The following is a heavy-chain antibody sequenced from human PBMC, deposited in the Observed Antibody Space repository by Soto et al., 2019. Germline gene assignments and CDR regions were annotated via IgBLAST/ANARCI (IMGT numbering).Heavy chain of an antibody. CDR3: ARAQYYDDSSGYSFCYFDY. CDR1: GGSISSGGYY. D-gene: IGHD3-22*01. CDR2: IYYSRST. Sequence: SETLSLTCTVSGGSISSGGYYWSWIRQHPGKGLEWIGYIYYSRSTYYNPSLKSRVTISVDTSKNQFSLKLSSVTAADTAVYYCARAQYYDDSSGYSFCYFDYWGQGTLVTVFS. J-gene: IGHJ4*02. V-gene: IGHV4-31*03.